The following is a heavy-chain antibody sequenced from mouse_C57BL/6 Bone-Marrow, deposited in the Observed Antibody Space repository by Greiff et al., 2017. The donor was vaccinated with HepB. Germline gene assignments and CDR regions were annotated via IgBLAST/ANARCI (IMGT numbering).Heavy chain of an antibody. Sequence: DVKLVESGGGLVKPGGSLKLSCAASGFTFSSYAMSWVRQTPEKRLEWVATISDGGSYTYYPDNVKGRFTISRDNAKNNLYLQMSHLKSEDTAMYYCARESGYRRGYWGQGTSVTVSS. J-gene: IGHJ4*01. CDR1: GFTFSSYA. CDR2: ISDGGSYT. CDR3: ARESGYRRGY. V-gene: IGHV5-4*01. D-gene: IGHD1-3*01.